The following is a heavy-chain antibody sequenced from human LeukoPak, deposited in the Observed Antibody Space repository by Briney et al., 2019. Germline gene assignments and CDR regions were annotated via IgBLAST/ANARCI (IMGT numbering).Heavy chain of an antibody. D-gene: IGHD3-22*01. CDR2: IYYIGST. CDR3: ARLGGYSYYYDSSGYRLGELDH. V-gene: IGHV4-59*01. Sequence: SETLSLTCTVSGGSITSYYWSWIRQPPGKGLEWLGYIYYIGSTNYNPSLKSRVTISVDTSKNQFSLKLSSVTAADTAVYYCARLGGYSYYYDSSGYRLGELDHWGQGTLVTVSS. J-gene: IGHJ4*02. CDR1: GGSITSYY.